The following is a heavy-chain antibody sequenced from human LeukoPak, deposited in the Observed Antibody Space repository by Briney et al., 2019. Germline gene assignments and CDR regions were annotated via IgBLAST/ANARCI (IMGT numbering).Heavy chain of an antibody. D-gene: IGHD3-10*01. V-gene: IGHV4-59*01. CDR1: GGSISSYY. J-gene: IGHJ4*02. CDR3: ARVRGYYFDY. CDR2: IYYSGGT. Sequence: SETLSLTCTVSGGSISSYYWSWIRQPPGKGLEWIGYIYYSGGTNYNPSLRSRVTISLDTSKNQFSLELTSVTAADTAVYYCARVRGYYFDYWGQGTQVTVSS.